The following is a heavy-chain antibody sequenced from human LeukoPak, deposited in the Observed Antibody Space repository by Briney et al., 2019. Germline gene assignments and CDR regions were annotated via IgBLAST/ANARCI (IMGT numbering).Heavy chain of an antibody. CDR3: AAFIVATSNFVDY. J-gene: IGHJ4*02. CDR2: IVVGSGNT. CDR1: GFTFTSSA. D-gene: IGHD5-12*01. Sequence: GASVKVSCKASGFTFTSSAMQWVRQARGQRLEWIGWIVVGSGNTNYAQKFQERVTITRDMSTSTAYMELSSLRSEDTAVYYCAAFIVATSNFVDYWGQGTLVTVSS. V-gene: IGHV1-58*02.